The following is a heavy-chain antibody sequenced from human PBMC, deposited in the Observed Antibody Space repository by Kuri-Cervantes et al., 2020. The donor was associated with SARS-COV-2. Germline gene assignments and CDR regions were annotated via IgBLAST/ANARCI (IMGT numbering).Heavy chain of an antibody. CDR3: AKSPFGVVIINWFDP. Sequence: GESLKISCAASGFTFSSYSMNWVRQAPGKGLEWVAVISYDGSNKYYADSVKGRFTISRDNSKNTLYLQMNSLRAEDTAVYYCAKSPFGVVIINWFDPWGQGTLVTVSS. J-gene: IGHJ5*02. CDR2: ISYDGSNK. V-gene: IGHV3-30*18. CDR1: GFTFSSYS. D-gene: IGHD3-3*01.